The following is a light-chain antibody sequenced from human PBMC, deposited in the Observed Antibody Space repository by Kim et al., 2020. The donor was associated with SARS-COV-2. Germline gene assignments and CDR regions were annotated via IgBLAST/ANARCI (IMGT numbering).Light chain of an antibody. CDR3: QQYYMSPFT. CDR2: WAS. Sequence: ATINCKSSQSVLYNSNNKNYLAWYQQKPGQPPKLLIYWASTRESGVPERFSGSGSGTDFTLTISSLQAEDVAVYYCQQYYMSPFTFGGGTKVDIK. V-gene: IGKV4-1*01. J-gene: IGKJ4*01. CDR1: QSVLYNSNNKNY.